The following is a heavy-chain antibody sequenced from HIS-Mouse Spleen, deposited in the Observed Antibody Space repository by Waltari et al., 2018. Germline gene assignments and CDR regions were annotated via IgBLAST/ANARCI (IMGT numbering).Heavy chain of an antibody. V-gene: IGHV3-30-3*01. CDR3: ARDTYSGSPRYYFDY. Sequence: QVQLVESGGGVGQPGRSLRLLCASSGFPFRSYAMHWVRPAPGKGLEWVAVISYDGSNKYYADSVKGRFTISRDNSKNTLYLQMNSLRAEDTAVYYCARDTYSGSPRYYFDYWGQGTLVTVSS. CDR2: ISYDGSNK. CDR1: GFPFRSYA. J-gene: IGHJ4*02. D-gene: IGHD1-26*01.